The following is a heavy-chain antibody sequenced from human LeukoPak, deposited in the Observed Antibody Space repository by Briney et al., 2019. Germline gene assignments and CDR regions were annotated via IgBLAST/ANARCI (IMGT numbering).Heavy chain of an antibody. Sequence: QTGRSLRLSCTASGFTFGDYAMSWFRQAPGKGLEWVGFIRSKAYGGTTEYAASVKGRFTISRDDSKSIAYLQMNSLKTEDTAVYYCTRSSRAAAGTGSGQRGFDYWGQGTLVTVSS. CDR3: TRSSRAAAGTGSGQRGFDY. J-gene: IGHJ4*02. V-gene: IGHV3-49*03. D-gene: IGHD6-13*01. CDR1: GFTFGDYA. CDR2: IRSKAYGGTT.